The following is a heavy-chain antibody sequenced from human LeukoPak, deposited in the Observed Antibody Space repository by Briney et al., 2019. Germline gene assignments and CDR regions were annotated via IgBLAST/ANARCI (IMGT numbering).Heavy chain of an antibody. CDR3: ARDGKDYGDYLWYFDY. CDR1: GFTFSNYG. D-gene: IGHD4-17*01. V-gene: IGHV3-33*01. Sequence: GRSLRLSCAASGFTFSNYGMHWVRQAPGKGLEWVAVIWYDGSNKYYGDSVKGRFTISRDNSKNTLYLQMNSLRAEDTAVYYCARDGKDYGDYLWYFDYWGQGTLVTVSS. CDR2: IWYDGSNK. J-gene: IGHJ4*02.